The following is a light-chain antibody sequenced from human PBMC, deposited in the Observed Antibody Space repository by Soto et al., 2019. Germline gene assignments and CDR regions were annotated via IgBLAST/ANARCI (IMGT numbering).Light chain of an antibody. V-gene: IGKV4-1*01. CDR1: QSVLYSSNNKNH. J-gene: IGKJ4*01. CDR3: QQYSSTLT. CDR2: WGS. Sequence: DIVMTQSPDSLAVSLGERATINCKSSQSVLYSSNNKNHLAWYQQKPGQPPKLLIYWGSTRESGVPDRFSGSGYGTDFTLTISSLQAEDVAVYYCQQYSSTLTFGGGTKVEIK.